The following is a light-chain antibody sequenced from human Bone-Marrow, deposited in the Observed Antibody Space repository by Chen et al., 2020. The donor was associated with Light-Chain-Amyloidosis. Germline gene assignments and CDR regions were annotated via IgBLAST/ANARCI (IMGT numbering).Light chain of an antibody. CDR3: QVWDRSSDRPV. Sequence: SYVLTQPSSVSVAPGQTATIACGGNNIGSTSVHWYQQTPGQAPLLVVYDDSDRPSGIPERLSGCNSGTTATLTISRVEAGDEADYYCQVWDRSSDRPVFGGGTKLTVL. J-gene: IGLJ3*02. CDR2: DDS. CDR1: NIGSTS. V-gene: IGLV3-21*02.